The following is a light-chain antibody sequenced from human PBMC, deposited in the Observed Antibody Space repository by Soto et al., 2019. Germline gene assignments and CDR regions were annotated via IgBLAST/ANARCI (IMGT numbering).Light chain of an antibody. V-gene: IGLV2-23*01. CDR1: SSDVGAYNS. CDR3: CSSAPESTYV. CDR2: KGT. Sequence: QSALAQPASVSGSPGQSITISCTGTSSDVGAYNSVSWYQQHPHRAPQVIIYKGTQRPSGVSNRFSGSTSGNAASLTISALPAYDQAEYFCCSSAPESTYVFGTGTKVTVL. J-gene: IGLJ1*01.